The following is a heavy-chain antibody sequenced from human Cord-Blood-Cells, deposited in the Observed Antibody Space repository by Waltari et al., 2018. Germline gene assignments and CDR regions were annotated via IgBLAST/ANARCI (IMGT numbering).Heavy chain of an antibody. V-gene: IGHV4-34*01. CDR1: GGSFSGYY. CDR3: ARHKGAAAARPFDY. J-gene: IGHJ4*02. D-gene: IGHD6-13*01. CDR2: SNQSGST. Sequence: QVQLQQWGAGLLKPSETLSLTCAVYGGSFSGYYWSWIRQPPGKGLEWIGESNQSGSTNYNPSLKSRVTISVDTSKNQFSLKLSSVTAADTAVYYCARHKGAAAARPFDYWGQGTLVTVSS.